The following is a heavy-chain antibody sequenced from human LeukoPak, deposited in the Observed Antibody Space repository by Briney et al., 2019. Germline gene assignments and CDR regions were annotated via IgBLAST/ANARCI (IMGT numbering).Heavy chain of an antibody. CDR1: GFIFSDYS. CDR3: ARLHYDILTGPFDY. D-gene: IGHD3-9*01. J-gene: IGHJ4*02. CDR2: IFSGGGT. V-gene: IGHV3-66*04. Sequence: GGSLRLSCAASGFIFSDYSMSWVRQAPGKGLEWVSVIFSGGGTHYADSVKGRFIMSRDNSKNTLYLQMDSLRAEDTAVYYCARLHYDILTGPFDYWGQGTLVTVSS.